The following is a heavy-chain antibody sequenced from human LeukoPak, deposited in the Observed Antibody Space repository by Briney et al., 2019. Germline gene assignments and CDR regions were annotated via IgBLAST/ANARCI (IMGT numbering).Heavy chain of an antibody. D-gene: IGHD3-22*01. CDR1: GYTFTGYY. J-gene: IGHJ4*02. CDR2: INPNSGGT. CDR3: ARGGRDYYDSSGYHLYYFDY. V-gene: IGHV1-2*02. Sequence: ASVKVSCKASGYTFTGYYMHWVRQAPGQGLEWMGWINPNSGGTNYAQKFQGRVTMTRDTSISTAYMELSRLRSDDTAVYYCARGGRDYYDSSGYHLYYFDYWGQGTLVTVSS.